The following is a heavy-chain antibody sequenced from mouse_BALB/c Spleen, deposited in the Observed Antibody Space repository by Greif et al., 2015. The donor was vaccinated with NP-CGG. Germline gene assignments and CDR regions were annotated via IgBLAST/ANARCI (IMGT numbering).Heavy chain of an antibody. V-gene: IGHV1-54*01. D-gene: IGHD2-1*01. Sequence: VQLQQSGAELVRPGTSVKVSCKASGYAFTNYLIEWVKQRPGQGLEWIGVINPGSGGTNYNEKFKGKATLIADKSSSTAYMQLSSLTSDDSAVYFCARWCGNSYAMDYWGQGTSVTVSS. CDR1: GYAFTNYL. CDR3: ARWCGNSYAMDY. J-gene: IGHJ4*01. CDR2: INPGSGGT.